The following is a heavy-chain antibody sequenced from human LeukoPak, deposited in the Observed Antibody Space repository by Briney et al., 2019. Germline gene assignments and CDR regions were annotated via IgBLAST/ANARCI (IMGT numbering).Heavy chain of an antibody. CDR2: INHSGST. Sequence: PSETLSLTCAVYGGSFSGYYWSWIRQPPGKGREWIGEINHSGSTNYNPSLKSRVTISVDTSKNQFSLKLSSVTAADTAVYYCARGGYSGYYYSKLFFDYWGQGTLVTVSS. CDR1: GGSFSGYY. D-gene: IGHD3-22*01. CDR3: ARGGYSGYYYSKLFFDY. V-gene: IGHV4-34*01. J-gene: IGHJ4*02.